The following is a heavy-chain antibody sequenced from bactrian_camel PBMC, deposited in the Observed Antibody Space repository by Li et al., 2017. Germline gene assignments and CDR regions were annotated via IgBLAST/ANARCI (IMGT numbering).Heavy chain of an antibody. J-gene: IGHJ4*01. D-gene: IGHD4*01. CDR2: ISASSGRT. V-gene: IGHV3-3*01. Sequence: HVQLVESGGGSVQAGGSLRLSCAVSGYTVSTYSMGWLRQAPGKESEGVACISASSGRTYYADSVKGRFTISRDNTNNTVYLQMNSLTPDDTAVYYCAADRRIYSLSCLDDDKYIWGQGTQVTVS. CDR3: AADRRIYSLSCLDDDKYI. CDR1: GYTVSTYS.